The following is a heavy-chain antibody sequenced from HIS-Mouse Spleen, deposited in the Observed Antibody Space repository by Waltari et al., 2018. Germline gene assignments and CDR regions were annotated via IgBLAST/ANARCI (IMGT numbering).Heavy chain of an antibody. CDR3: AREIPYSSSWYDWYFDL. CDR1: GGSISRRTYY. D-gene: IGHD6-13*01. Sequence: QLQLQESGPGLVKPSETLSLTCTVSGGSISRRTYYWGWIRQTPGQGLEWIGSIYYSGSTYYNPSLKSRVTISVDTSKNQFSLKLSSVTAADTAVYYCAREIPYSSSWYDWYFDLWGRGTLVTVSS. CDR2: IYYSGST. V-gene: IGHV4-39*07. J-gene: IGHJ2*01.